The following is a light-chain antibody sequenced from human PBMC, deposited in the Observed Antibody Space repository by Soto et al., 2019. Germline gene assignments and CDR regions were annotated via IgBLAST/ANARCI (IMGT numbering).Light chain of an antibody. CDR3: QQYVRSPWT. Sequence: IVWTQSPATLSVSAGARATLSCLASQSVSSYLAWYQQKPGQAPRLLIYGASTRAAGIPARFSGSESGTDFTLTSNRLEPEDVAVYFCQQYVRSPWTFGQGTKVDI. CDR2: GAS. V-gene: IGKV3-20*01. J-gene: IGKJ1*01. CDR1: QSVSSY.